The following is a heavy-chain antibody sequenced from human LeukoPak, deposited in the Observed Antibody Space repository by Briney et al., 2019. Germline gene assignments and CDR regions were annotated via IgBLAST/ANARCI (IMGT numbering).Heavy chain of an antibody. CDR2: IYYSGST. V-gene: IGHV4-59*08. J-gene: IGHJ4*02. D-gene: IGHD3-22*01. CDR3: ARHGRGDYYDSSGYYYD. CDR1: GGSISSYY. Sequence: SETLSLTCTVSGGSISSYYWSWIRQPPGKGLEGIGYIYYSGSTNYNPSLKSRVTISVDTSKNQFSLKLSSVTAADTAVYYCARHGRGDYYDSSGYYYDWGQGTLVTVSS.